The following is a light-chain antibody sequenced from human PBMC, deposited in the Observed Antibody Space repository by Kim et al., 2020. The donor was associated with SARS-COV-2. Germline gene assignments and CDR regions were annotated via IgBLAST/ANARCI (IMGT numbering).Light chain of an antibody. CDR3: NSRDSSGNHP. J-gene: IGLJ2*01. Sequence: VALGKTVRITCQGDSLRTYYASWYQQKPGQAPVLVIYGKNNRPSGIPDRFSGSSSGNTASLTITGAQAEDEADYYCNSRDSSGNHPFGGGTQLTVL. CDR2: GKN. CDR1: SLRTYY. V-gene: IGLV3-19*01.